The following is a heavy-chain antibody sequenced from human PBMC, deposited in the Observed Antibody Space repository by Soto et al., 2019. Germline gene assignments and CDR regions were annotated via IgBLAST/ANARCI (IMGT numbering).Heavy chain of an antibody. CDR2: IFYTGSS. D-gene: IGHD3-10*01. V-gene: IGHV4-59*08. CDR1: GGSVSSYF. Sequence: SETLSLTXTVSGGSVSSYFWSWVRQSPEKGLEWIAYIFYTGSSSYNPSLKSRAAMSIDTSKNRFSLKLISVTAADTAVYYCARLGGVTMIRGVLTAFDIWGQGTVVTVSSGKGVTAADTAVYYCARLPSSYYYDSSGYGYYYYGMDVWGQGTTVTVSS. J-gene: IGHJ6*02. CDR3: ARLGGVTMIRGVLTAFDIWGQGTVVTVSSGKGVTAADTAVYYCARLPSSYYYDSSGYGYYYYGMDV.